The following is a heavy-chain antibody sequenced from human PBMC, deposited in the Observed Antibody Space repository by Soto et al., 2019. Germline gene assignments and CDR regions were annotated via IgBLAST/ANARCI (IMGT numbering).Heavy chain of an antibody. D-gene: IGHD6-19*01. J-gene: IGHJ4*02. CDR2: IWYDGGNK. Sequence: QVQLVESGGGVVQPGRSLRLSCAASGFNFSSYVMHWVRQAPGKGLEWVAVIWYDGGNKYYADSVNGRFTISRDNSKNSLYLQMNSLRAEDTAVYYCARDGQWLPRDGLRSSYYFDYWCQGTLVTVSS. V-gene: IGHV3-33*01. CDR3: ARDGQWLPRDGLRSSYYFDY. CDR1: GFNFSSYV.